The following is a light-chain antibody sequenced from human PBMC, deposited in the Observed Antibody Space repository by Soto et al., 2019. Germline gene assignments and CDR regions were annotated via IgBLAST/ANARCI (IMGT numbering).Light chain of an antibody. V-gene: IGKV3-20*01. J-gene: IGKJ5*01. CDR2: GTS. CDR1: QSVSSTY. Sequence: ELGLTQSPGTLSLSPGARAPLSCRARQSVSSTYFGWSQQQPGQPPRLLMSGTSNRATGTPDRFSGSGSGTDFTLTISRLEPEDFAVYYCQQYGSSPRVTFGQGTRLEI. CDR3: QQYGSSPRVT.